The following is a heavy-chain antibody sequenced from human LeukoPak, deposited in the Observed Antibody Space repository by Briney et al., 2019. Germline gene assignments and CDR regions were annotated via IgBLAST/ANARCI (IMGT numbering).Heavy chain of an antibody. CDR2: ISSSISYI. V-gene: IGHV3-21*01. J-gene: IGHJ4*02. CDR1: GFTFSSYS. Sequence: GGSLRLSCAASGFTFSSYSMNWVRQAPGRGLEWVSCISSSISYIYYADSLNGRFSISRDNAKNSLYLQMNSLRAEDTAVYYCARDTTYYYGSGSYNYFDYWGQGTLVTVSS. CDR3: ARDTTYYYGSGSYNYFDY. D-gene: IGHD3-10*01.